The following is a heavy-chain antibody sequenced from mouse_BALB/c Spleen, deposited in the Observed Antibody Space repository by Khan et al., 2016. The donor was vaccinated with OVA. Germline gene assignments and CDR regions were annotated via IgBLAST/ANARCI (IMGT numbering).Heavy chain of an antibody. CDR2: ISYSGST. Sequence: EVQLQASGPGLVKPSQSLSLTCTVTGYSITSDYAWNWIRQFPGNKLEWMGYISYSGSTTYNPSLKSRISITRDTSKNQFFLQLNSVTTEDTATYYCARWLTYWGQGTLVTVSA. J-gene: IGHJ3*01. CDR1: GYSITSDYA. V-gene: IGHV3-2*02. CDR3: ARWLTY.